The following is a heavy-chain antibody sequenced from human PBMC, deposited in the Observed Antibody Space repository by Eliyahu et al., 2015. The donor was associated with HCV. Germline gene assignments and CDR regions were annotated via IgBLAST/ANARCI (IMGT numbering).Heavy chain of an antibody. Sequence: QVQLVESGGGVVQPGRSLRLSCAASGFTFXGYAMYWVRQAPGKGLEWVSHISYDGNNKHYADSVKGRFSISRDNSKNTLYLEMSSLRAEDTAVYYCATEGSTGNYYCFEYWGQGTLVTVSS. CDR3: ATEGSTGNYYCFEY. CDR2: ISYDGNNK. J-gene: IGHJ4*02. V-gene: IGHV3-30-3*01. D-gene: IGHD1-26*01. CDR1: GFTFXGYA.